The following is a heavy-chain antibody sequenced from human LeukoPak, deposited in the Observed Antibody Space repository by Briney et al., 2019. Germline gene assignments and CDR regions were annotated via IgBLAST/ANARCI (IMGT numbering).Heavy chain of an antibody. D-gene: IGHD1-14*01. J-gene: IGHJ4*02. CDR2: ISSSGSTI. CDR3: ARAITVDY. Sequence: GGSLRLSCAASGFTFSSYEMIWVRGAPGKGLEWGSYISSSGSTIYYADSVKGRFTISRDNAKNSLYLQMNSRGAEDTAVYYCARAITVDYWGQGTLVTVSS. CDR1: GFTFSSYE. V-gene: IGHV3-48*03.